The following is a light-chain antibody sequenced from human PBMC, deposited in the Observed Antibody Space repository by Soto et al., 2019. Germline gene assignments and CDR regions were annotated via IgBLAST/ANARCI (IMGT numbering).Light chain of an antibody. J-gene: IGLJ2*01. CDR3: ATWYDSLDGVV. Sequence: QSVLTQPPSASGTPGQTIAISCSGGSSNIGSHTVNWYQQLPGTAPRLLIYSNTQRPAGVPDRFSGFKSGTSASLAITGLQSDSEGDYYCATWYDSLDGVVFGGGTKLTVL. CDR2: SNT. V-gene: IGLV1-44*01. CDR1: SSNIGSHT.